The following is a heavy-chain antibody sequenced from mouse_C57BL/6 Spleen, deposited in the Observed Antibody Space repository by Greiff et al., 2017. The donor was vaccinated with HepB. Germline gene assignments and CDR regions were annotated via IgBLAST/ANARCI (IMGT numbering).Heavy chain of an antibody. CDR2: IYPRDGST. CDR1: GYTFTSYD. V-gene: IGHV1-85*01. CDR3: ARDEYYSNYVDYAMDY. J-gene: IGHJ4*01. Sequence: QVQLQQSGPELVKPGASVKLSCKASGYTFTSYDINWVKQRPGQGLEWIGWIYPRDGSTKYNEKFKGKATLTVDTSSSTAYMELHSLTSEDSAVYFCARDEYYSNYVDYAMDYWGQGTSVTVSS. D-gene: IGHD2-5*01.